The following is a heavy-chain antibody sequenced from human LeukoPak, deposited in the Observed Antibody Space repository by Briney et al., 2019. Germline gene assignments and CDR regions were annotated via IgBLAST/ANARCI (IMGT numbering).Heavy chain of an antibody. CDR1: GGSLSSYY. J-gene: IGHJ4*02. Sequence: SETLSLTCTVSGGSLSSYYWSWIRQPPGKGLEWIGYIYYSGSTNYNPSLKSRVTISVDTSKNQFSLKLSSVTAADTAVYYCARQRGIEQGGRYFDYWGQGTLVTVSS. CDR3: ARQRGIEQGGRYFDY. D-gene: IGHD3-10*01. CDR2: IYYSGST. V-gene: IGHV4-59*08.